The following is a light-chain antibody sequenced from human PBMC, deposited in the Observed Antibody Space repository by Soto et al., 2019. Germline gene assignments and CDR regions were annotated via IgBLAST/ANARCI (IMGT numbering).Light chain of an antibody. Sequence: QSVLTQPPSVSAAPGQKVTISCSGSSSNIGNNYVSWYQQLPGTAPQLLIYDNNERPSGIPDRFSGSKSGTSATLGITGLQTGDEADYYCETWDSSLSAVVFGGGTKLTVL. V-gene: IGLV1-51*01. CDR3: ETWDSSLSAVV. J-gene: IGLJ2*01. CDR1: SSNIGNNY. CDR2: DNN.